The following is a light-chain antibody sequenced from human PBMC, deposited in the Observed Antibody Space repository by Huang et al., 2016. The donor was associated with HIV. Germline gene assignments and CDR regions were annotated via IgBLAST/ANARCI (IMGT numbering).Light chain of an antibody. CDR3: QQANSFSIT. J-gene: IGKJ5*01. CDR2: AAS. CDR1: QDISSW. V-gene: IGKV1-12*01. Sequence: DIHMTQSPSSVSTSLGDRVTISCRASQDISSWLAWYQQKPGKAPKLLIYAASSLQSGVPSRFSGSGSGTDFTLTISSLQPEDFATYYCQQANSFSITFGQGTRLEIK.